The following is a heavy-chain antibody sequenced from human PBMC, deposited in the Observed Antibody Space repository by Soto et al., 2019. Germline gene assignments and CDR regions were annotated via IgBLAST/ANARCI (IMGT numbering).Heavy chain of an antibody. CDR1: GFTFSNYG. V-gene: IGHV3-30*03. Sequence: GGSLRLSCVASGFTFSNYGMHWVRQAPGKGLEWAALVSYNGRKEYYADSVKGRFSISRDNSKNTLYVQMNTLRDEDTAVYYCAGGHDAVVQAGRRENHYYYRMDVWGQGTTVTVS. J-gene: IGHJ6*02. CDR3: AGGHDAVVQAGRRENHYYYRMDV. CDR2: VSYNGRKE. D-gene: IGHD2-2*01.